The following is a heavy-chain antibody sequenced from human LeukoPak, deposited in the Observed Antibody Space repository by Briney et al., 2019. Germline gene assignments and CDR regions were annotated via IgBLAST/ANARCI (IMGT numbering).Heavy chain of an antibody. CDR3: ARGLGIAAAGTVRY. J-gene: IGHJ4*02. CDR1: GLTFSSYS. D-gene: IGHD6-13*01. CDR2: ISSSSSYI. Sequence: GGSLRLSCAASGLTFSSYSMNWVRQAPGKGLEWVSSISSSSSYIYYADSVKGRFTISRDNAKNSLYLQMNSLRAEDTAVNYCARGLGIAAAGTVRYWGQGTLVTVSS. V-gene: IGHV3-21*01.